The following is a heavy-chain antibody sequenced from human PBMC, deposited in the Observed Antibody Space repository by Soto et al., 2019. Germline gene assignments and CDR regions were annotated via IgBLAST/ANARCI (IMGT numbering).Heavy chain of an antibody. V-gene: IGHV3-23*01. CDR3: AKNQGVELVPLATVDWFDP. CDR1: GFMFANYA. Sequence: GGSLRLSCAASGFMFANYAMGWVRQAPGKGLEWVSAITGSGGGTYYADSVKGRFTVSRDNSKSTVYLELNNLSAEDTAVYHCAKNQGVELVPLATVDWFDPWGQGSVVTVSS. J-gene: IGHJ5*02. D-gene: IGHD1-26*01. CDR2: ITGSGGGT.